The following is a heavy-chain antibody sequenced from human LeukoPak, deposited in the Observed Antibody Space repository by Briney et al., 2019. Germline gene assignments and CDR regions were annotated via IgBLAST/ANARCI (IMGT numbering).Heavy chain of an antibody. J-gene: IGHJ4*02. CDR3: AGRNYVIMTGGKEGFDY. V-gene: IGHV3-30*04. D-gene: IGHD3-9*01. Sequence: GGSLRLSCAAYGSTFSTYAMHWVRQAPGKGLEWVALISYDGSNKYYADSVKGRFTISRDNSKNTLSLQMNSLRAEDTAVYYLAGRNYVIMTGGKEGFDYWGQGTLVTVSS. CDR2: ISYDGSNK. CDR1: GSTFSTYA.